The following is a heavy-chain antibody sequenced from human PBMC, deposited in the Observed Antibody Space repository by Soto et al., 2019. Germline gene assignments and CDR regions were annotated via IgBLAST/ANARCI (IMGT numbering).Heavy chain of an antibody. Sequence: QITLKESGPTLVKPTQTLTLTCTFSGFSLSTSGVGVGWIRQPPGKALEWLALIYWDDDKRYSPSLKSRLTITKDTSKNQVVLTMTNMVPVDTATYYCAHLYYSKAIVADYFDYWGQGTLDPVSS. D-gene: IGHD5-12*01. J-gene: IGHJ4*02. CDR2: IYWDDDK. V-gene: IGHV2-5*02. CDR1: GFSLSTSGVG. CDR3: AHLYYSKAIVADYFDY.